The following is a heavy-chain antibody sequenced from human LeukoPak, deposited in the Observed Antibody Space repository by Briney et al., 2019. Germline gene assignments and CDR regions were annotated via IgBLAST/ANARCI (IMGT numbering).Heavy chain of an antibody. J-gene: IGHJ6*03. V-gene: IGHV1-2*02. Sequence: ASVKVSCKASGYTFTGYYMHWVRQAPGQGLEWMGWINPNSGGTNYAQKFQGRVTMTRDTSISTAYMELSSLRSEDTAVYYCARAHGDYDYYYYYMDVWGKGTTVTISS. D-gene: IGHD4-17*01. CDR2: INPNSGGT. CDR1: GYTFTGYY. CDR3: ARAHGDYDYYYYYMDV.